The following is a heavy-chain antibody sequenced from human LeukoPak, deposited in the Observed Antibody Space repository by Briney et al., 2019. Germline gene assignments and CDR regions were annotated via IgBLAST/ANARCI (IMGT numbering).Heavy chain of an antibody. V-gene: IGHV3-23*01. CDR1: GFTFSNYA. CDR3: AKDRGWERDRYYFDY. J-gene: IGHJ4*02. Sequence: GGSLRLSCAASGFTFSNYAMSWVRQAPGKGLEWASGIGSSGDGTYYVDSVKGRFTISRDTSKSTLYLQMNSLRVEDTAVYYCAKDRGWERDRYYFDYWGQGTLVTVSS. CDR2: IGSSGDGT. D-gene: IGHD1-26*01.